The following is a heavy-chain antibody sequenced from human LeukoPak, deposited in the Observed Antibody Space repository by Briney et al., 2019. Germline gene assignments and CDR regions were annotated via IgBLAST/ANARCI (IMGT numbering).Heavy chain of an antibody. CDR1: GGSISSYY. CDR3: ARDQSLDDSSGYYFDY. V-gene: IGHV4-59*12. D-gene: IGHD3-22*01. J-gene: IGHJ4*02. Sequence: SETLSLTCTVSGGSISSYYWSWIRQPPGKGLEWIGYIYYSGSTNYNPSLKSRVTISVDKSKNQFSLKLSSVTAADTAVYYCARDQSLDDSSGYYFDYWGQGTLVTVSS. CDR2: IYYSGST.